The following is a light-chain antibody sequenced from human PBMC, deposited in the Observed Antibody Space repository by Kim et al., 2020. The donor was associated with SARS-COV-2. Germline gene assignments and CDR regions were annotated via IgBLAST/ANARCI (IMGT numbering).Light chain of an antibody. CDR3: SSYTSSSTLV. CDR1: SSDVGGYNY. J-gene: IGLJ2*01. Sequence: GQWITISCTGTSSDVGGYNYVSWYQQHPGKAPKLMISDVSKRPSGVSNRFSGSKSGNTASLTISGLQAEDEADYYCSSYTSSSTLVFGGGTQLTVL. V-gene: IGLV2-14*04. CDR2: DVS.